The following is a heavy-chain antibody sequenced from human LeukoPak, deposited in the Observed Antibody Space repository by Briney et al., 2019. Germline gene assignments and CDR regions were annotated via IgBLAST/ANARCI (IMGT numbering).Heavy chain of an antibody. J-gene: IGHJ4*02. Sequence: ASVKVSCKASGYTFTGYYMHWVRRAPGQGLEWMGWINPNSGGTNYAQKFQGRVTMTRDTSISTAYMELSRLRSDDTAVYYCASGFWSGYYTEYYFDYWGQGTLVTVPS. CDR2: INPNSGGT. D-gene: IGHD3-3*01. CDR3: ASGFWSGYYTEYYFDY. V-gene: IGHV1-2*02. CDR1: GYTFTGYY.